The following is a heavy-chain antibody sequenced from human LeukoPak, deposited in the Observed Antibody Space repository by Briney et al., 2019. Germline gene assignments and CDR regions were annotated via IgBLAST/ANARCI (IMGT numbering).Heavy chain of an antibody. Sequence: GGSLRLSCAASGFTFTGYAMSWVRQAPGKGLEWVSGLSGSGGSTFYGDSVKGRFTISRDNSKNTLHLQMNSLRAEDTAVYYCAKEHGYCSGGSCYPGRTALDIWGQGTMVTVSS. V-gene: IGHV3-23*01. J-gene: IGHJ3*02. D-gene: IGHD2-15*01. CDR3: AKEHGYCSGGSCYPGRTALDI. CDR1: GFTFTGYA. CDR2: LSGSGGST.